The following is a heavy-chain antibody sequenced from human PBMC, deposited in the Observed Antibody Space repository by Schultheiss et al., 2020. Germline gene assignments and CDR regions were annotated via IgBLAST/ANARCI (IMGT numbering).Heavy chain of an antibody. CDR1: GFTFSSYA. Sequence: GGSLRLSCAASGFTFSSYAMSWVRQAPGKGLEWVSAISGSGGSTYYADSVKGRFTISRDNSKNTVYLQMNSLRVEDTALYYCAKDVVAAATWAWGQGALVTVSS. D-gene: IGHD2-15*01. CDR3: AKDVVAAATWA. V-gene: IGHV3-23*01. CDR2: ISGSGGST. J-gene: IGHJ1*01.